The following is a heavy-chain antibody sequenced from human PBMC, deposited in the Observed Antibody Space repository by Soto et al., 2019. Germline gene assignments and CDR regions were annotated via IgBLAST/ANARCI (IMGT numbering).Heavy chain of an antibody. CDR2: ISSSSSTI. D-gene: IGHD6-13*01. V-gene: IGHV3-48*01. CDR3: ARDRSWSNSRWYVRWLVP. CDR1: GFTFSSYS. J-gene: IGHJ5*02. Sequence: GGSLRLSCAASGFTFSSYSMNWVRQAPGKGLEWVSYISSSSSTIYYAHSVKGRFTISRDTANNSLYLQMNSLRAEDMAVYYCARDRSWSNSRWYVRWLVPWGQGTLVTV.